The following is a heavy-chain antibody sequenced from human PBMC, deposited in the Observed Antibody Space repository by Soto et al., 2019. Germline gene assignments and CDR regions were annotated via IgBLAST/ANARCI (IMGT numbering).Heavy chain of an antibody. CDR1: GFTFSSYS. D-gene: IGHD1-1*01. Sequence: EVQLVESGGGLVKPGGSLRLSCAASGFTFSSYSMNWVRQAPGKGLEWVSSISSSSSYIYYADSVKGRFTISRDNAKNSLYLQMNSLRAEDTAVYYCARDRNSLRYYYMDVWGKGTPVTVSS. V-gene: IGHV3-21*01. CDR2: ISSSSSYI. CDR3: ARDRNSLRYYYMDV. J-gene: IGHJ6*03.